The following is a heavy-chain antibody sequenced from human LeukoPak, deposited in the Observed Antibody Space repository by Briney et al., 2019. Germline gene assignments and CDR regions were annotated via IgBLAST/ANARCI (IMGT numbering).Heavy chain of an antibody. CDR1: GYTFTNYD. CDR3: ARDPPGYSSSWYGTDYYYMDV. V-gene: IGHV1-8*01. CDR2: MNPNSGNT. Sequence: ASVKVSCKASGYTFTNYDINWVRQATGQGLEWMGWMNPNSGNTGYAQKFQGRVTMTRNTSISTAYMELRSLRSDDTAVYYCARDPPGYSSSWYGTDYYYMDVWGKGTTVTVSS. J-gene: IGHJ6*03. D-gene: IGHD6-13*01.